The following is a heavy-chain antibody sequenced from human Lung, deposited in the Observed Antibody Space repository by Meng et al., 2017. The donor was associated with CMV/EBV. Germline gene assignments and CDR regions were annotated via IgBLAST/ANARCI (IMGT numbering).Heavy chain of an antibody. J-gene: IGHJ4*02. Sequence: GEXXKISFEASGFDFTPYAMTWVRQAPGRGLEWVSSISGSGGATYYVASVKGRFTVSRDNSKNTLFLQINSLRAEDTALYYCAKGARMAGAGPGYWGQGTXVTVSS. V-gene: IGHV3-23*01. CDR3: AKGARMAGAGPGY. CDR2: ISGSGGAT. CDR1: GFDFTPYA. D-gene: IGHD6-13*01.